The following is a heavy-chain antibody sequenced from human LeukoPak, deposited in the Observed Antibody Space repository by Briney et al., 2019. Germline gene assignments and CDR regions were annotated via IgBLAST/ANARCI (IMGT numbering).Heavy chain of an antibody. J-gene: IGHJ4*02. CDR2: IRYDGSNK. CDR1: GFTFSSYG. V-gene: IGHV3-30*02. D-gene: IGHD2-15*01. CDR3: AKDVSRGSCYDY. Sequence: GGSLRLSCAASGFTFSSYGMHWVRQAPGKGLEWVAFIRYDGSNKYYADSVKGRFTISRDNSKNTLYLRMNSLRAEDTAVYYCAKDVSRGSCYDYWGQGTLVTVSS.